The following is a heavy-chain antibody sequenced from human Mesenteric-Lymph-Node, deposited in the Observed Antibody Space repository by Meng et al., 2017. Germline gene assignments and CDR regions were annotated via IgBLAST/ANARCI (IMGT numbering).Heavy chain of an antibody. V-gene: IGHV4-39*01. CDR3: ARGPSAAFDF. Sequence: QLQLQESGPGLVKPSETLSPTCTVSGGSISSSSYYWGWIRQPPGKGLEWIGSIYYSGSTYYNPSLKSRVTISVDTSKNQFSLKLSSVTAADTAVYYCARGPSAAFDFWGRGTMVTVSS. J-gene: IGHJ3*01. CDR2: IYYSGST. D-gene: IGHD6-25*01. CDR1: GGSISSSSYY.